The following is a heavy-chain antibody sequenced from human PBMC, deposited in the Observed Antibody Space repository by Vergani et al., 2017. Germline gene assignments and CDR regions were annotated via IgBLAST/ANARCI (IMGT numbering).Heavy chain of an antibody. CDR2: IYHSGST. CDR1: GGSISSGGYS. D-gene: IGHD6-6*01. J-gene: IGHJ6*03. CDR3: ARGSSIAARPFNYMDV. Sequence: QLQLQESGSGLVKPSQTLSLTCAVSGGSISSGGYSWSWIRPPPGKGLEWIGYIYHSGSTYYNPSLKSRVTISVDRSKNQFSLKLSSVTAADTAVYYCARGSSIAARPFNYMDVWGKGTTVTVSS. V-gene: IGHV4-30-2*01.